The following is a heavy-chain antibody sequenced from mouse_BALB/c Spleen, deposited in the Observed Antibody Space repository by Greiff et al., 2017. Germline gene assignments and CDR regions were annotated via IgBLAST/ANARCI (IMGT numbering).Heavy chain of an antibody. J-gene: IGHJ4*01. D-gene: IGHD2-1*01. V-gene: IGHV1S137*01. CDR1: GYTFTDYA. CDR3: ARGGGNYFRNAMDY. CDR2: ISTYYGDA. Sequence: QVQLQQSGAELVRPGVSVKISCKGSGYTFTDYAMHWVKQSHAKSLEWIGVISTYYGDASYNQKFKGKATMTVDKSSSTAYMELARLTSEDSAIYYCARGGGNYFRNAMDYWGQGTSVTVSS.